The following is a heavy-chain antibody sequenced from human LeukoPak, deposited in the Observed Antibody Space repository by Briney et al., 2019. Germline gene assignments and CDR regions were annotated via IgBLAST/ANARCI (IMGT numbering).Heavy chain of an antibody. Sequence: SETLSLTCTVSGGSISSYYWSWIRQPPGKGLEWIGYIYHSGSTYYNPSLKSRVTISVDRSKNQFSLKLSSVTAADTAVYYCARDNTWDDKYYFDYWGQGTLVTVSS. CDR3: ARDNTWDDKYYFDY. CDR1: GGSISSYY. J-gene: IGHJ4*02. D-gene: IGHD3-22*01. CDR2: IYHSGST. V-gene: IGHV4-59*12.